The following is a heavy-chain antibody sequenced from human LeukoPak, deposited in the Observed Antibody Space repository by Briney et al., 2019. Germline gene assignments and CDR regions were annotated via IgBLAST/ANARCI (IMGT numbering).Heavy chain of an antibody. J-gene: IGHJ4*02. V-gene: IGHV3-23*01. CDR2: ISGSGGST. CDR1: GFTFSNYA. D-gene: IGHD6-19*01. Sequence: GGSLRLSCAAAGFTFSNYAMTWVRQAPGRGLEWVSSISGSGGSTYYADSVKGRFTISRDNSKNTLYLQMNSLRAEDTAVYYCARVRISGWYLDYWGQGTLVTVSS. CDR3: ARVRISGWYLDY.